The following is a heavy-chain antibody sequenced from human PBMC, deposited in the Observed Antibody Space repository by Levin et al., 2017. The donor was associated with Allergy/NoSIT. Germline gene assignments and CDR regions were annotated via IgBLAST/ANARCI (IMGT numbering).Heavy chain of an antibody. Sequence: PGGSLRLSCAASGFTVSIYAMSWVRQAPGEGLEWVSVVGGSGGGTYYADSVKGRFTISRDNSKNTLYLQMNSLRAEDTAVYYCARVWIGSSGSWFGPWGQGTLVTVS. CDR1: GFTVSIYA. V-gene: IGHV3-23*01. CDR2: VGGSGGGT. J-gene: IGHJ5*02. CDR3: ARVWIGSSGSWFGP. D-gene: IGHD6-6*01.